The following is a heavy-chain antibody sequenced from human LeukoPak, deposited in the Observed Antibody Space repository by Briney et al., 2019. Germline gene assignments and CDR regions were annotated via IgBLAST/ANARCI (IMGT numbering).Heavy chain of an antibody. D-gene: IGHD6-13*01. V-gene: IGHV6-1*01. CDR3: ARRKAATFGMDV. CDR1: GDSVSSNSAT. CDR2: TYYRAKWYN. Sequence: SQTLSLTCAISGDSVSSNSATWNWIRQSPSRGLEWLGRTYYRAKWYNDYAVSMKSRITINPDTSKNQFSLQLNSVTPEDTAVYYCARRKAATFGMDVWGQGTTVTVSS. J-gene: IGHJ6*02.